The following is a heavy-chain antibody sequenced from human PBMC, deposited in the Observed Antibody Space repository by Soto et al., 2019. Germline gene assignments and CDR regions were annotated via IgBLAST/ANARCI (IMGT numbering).Heavy chain of an antibody. Sequence: PSETLSLTCAVYGGSFSGYYWSWIRQPPGKGLEWIGEINHSGSTNYNPSLKSRVTISVDTSKNQFSLKLSSVTAADTAVYYCARGGGYCTNGVCYIPPYYYYGMDVWGQGTTVTVSS. D-gene: IGHD2-8*01. V-gene: IGHV4-34*01. CDR2: INHSGST. J-gene: IGHJ6*02. CDR1: GGSFSGYY. CDR3: ARGGGYCTNGVCYIPPYYYYGMDV.